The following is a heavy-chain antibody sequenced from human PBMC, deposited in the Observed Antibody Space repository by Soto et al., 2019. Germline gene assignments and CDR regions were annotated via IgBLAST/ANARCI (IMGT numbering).Heavy chain of an antibody. Sequence: DVHLVESGGGLIQPGESLRLSCAAFGLTVSGKKYVAWVRQAPGKGLEWVSALYDVDGSFYADSVKGRFTTSSDSSTTTVYLQMNGLRPDDTAVYYCASWHEREHAYDVWCQGTTVTVSS. D-gene: IGHD1-1*01. CDR2: LYDVDGS. CDR1: GLTVSGKKY. CDR3: ASWHEREHAYDV. V-gene: IGHV3-53*01. J-gene: IGHJ3*01.